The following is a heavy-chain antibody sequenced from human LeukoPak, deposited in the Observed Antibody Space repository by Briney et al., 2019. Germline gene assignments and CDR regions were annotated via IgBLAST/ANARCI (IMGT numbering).Heavy chain of an antibody. J-gene: IGHJ4*02. CDR1: GGTFSSYA. V-gene: IGHV1-69*13. Sequence: SVKVSCKASGGTFSSYANSWVRQAPGQGLEWMGGIIPIFGTANYAQKFQGRVTITADESTSTAYMELSSLRSEDTAVYYCASSYSSSSRVFDYWGQGTLVTVSS. D-gene: IGHD6-6*01. CDR2: IIPIFGTA. CDR3: ASSYSSSSRVFDY.